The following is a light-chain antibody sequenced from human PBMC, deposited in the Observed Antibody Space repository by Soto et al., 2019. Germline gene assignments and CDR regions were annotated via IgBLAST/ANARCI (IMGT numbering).Light chain of an antibody. V-gene: IGKV1-39*01. J-gene: IGKJ1*01. CDR1: QHVDRY. CDR3: QQSSNIRWT. Sequence: DIQMTQSPSSLSASVGDSVTITCRTSQHVDRYLSWYQQIPGRAPKLLIYSASSLVSGVPPRFRGSASGTEFTLSISSLQREDFATYFCQQSSNIRWTFGQGTKVEMK. CDR2: SAS.